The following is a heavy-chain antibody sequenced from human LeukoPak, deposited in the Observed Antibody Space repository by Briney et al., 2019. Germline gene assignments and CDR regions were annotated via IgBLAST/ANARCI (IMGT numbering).Heavy chain of an antibody. V-gene: IGHV1-18*01. D-gene: IGHD6-13*01. CDR3: ARNGFRYSSRYFDY. CDR2: ISGYNGNT. J-gene: IGHJ4*02. CDR1: GYTFTSYD. Sequence: ASVKVSCKAPGYTFTSYDISWVRQAPGQGLEWMGGISGYNGNTNYAQQFRGRVTMTTDTSTSTAYMELKSLRFDDTAVYYCARNGFRYSSRYFDYWGQGTLVTVSS.